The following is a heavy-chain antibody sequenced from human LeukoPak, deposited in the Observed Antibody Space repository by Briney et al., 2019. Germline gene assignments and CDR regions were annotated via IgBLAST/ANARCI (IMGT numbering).Heavy chain of an antibody. CDR3: ARFDYGDYWFDP. CDR1: GVSISSGGYS. V-gene: IGHV4-30-2*01. Sequence: PSQTLSLTCAVSGVSISSGGYSWSWIRQPPGKGLEWIGYIYHSGSTYYNPSLKSRVTISVDRSKSQFSLKLSSVTAADTAVYYCARFDYGDYWFDPWGQGTLVTVSS. J-gene: IGHJ5*02. D-gene: IGHD4-17*01. CDR2: IYHSGST.